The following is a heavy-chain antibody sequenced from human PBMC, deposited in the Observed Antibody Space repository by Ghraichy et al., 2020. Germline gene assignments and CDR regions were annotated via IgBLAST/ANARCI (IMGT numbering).Heavy chain of an antibody. V-gene: IGHV4-59*01. CDR1: GVSINSYY. J-gene: IGHJ3*01. CDR3: SRGQLRPIDAFNW. D-gene: IGHD6-19*01. CDR2: IYYTGST. Sequence: SETLSLTCTVSGVSINSYYWGWIRQPPGKGLEWIGNIYYTGSTNYNPSLESRVTISIDTSKNQFSLKLNSVTAADTAMYYCSRGQLRPIDAFNWWGQGTMVTVSS.